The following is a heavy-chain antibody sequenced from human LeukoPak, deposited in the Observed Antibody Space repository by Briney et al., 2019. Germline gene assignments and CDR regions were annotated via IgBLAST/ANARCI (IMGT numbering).Heavy chain of an antibody. CDR1: GGSISGNSFY. CDR3: ARRQT. CDR2: IYYSGRT. J-gene: IGHJ5*02. Sequence: SETLSLTCTVSGGSISGNSFYWDWIRQPPGKGLVWIGNIYYSGRTYYNPSLKSRVTISVDTSKNQFSLKLTSVTAADTAVYYCARRQTWGQGTLVTVSS. V-gene: IGHV4-39*01.